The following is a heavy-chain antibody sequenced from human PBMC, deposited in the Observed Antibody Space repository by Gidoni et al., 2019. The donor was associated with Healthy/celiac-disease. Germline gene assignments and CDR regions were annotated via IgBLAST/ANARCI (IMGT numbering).Heavy chain of an antibody. CDR3: AKSRYCSGGSCYFGY. V-gene: IGHV3-23*01. Sequence: EVQLLESGGGLVQPGGSLRLSCAASGFTFSSYAMSWVRQDPGKGLEWVSAISGSGGSTYYADSVKGRFTISRDNSKNTLYLQMNSLRAEDTAVYYCAKSRYCSGGSCYFGYWGQGTLVTVSS. D-gene: IGHD2-15*01. J-gene: IGHJ4*02. CDR2: ISGSGGST. CDR1: GFTFSSYA.